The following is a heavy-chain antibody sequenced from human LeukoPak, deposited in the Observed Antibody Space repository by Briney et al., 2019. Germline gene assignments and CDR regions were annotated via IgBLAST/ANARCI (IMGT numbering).Heavy chain of an antibody. CDR1: GGTFSSYA. CDR2: IIPIFGTA. Sequence: ASVKVSCKASGGTFSSYAISWVRQAPGQGLEWMGGIIPIFGTANYAQKFQGRVTITTDESTSTAYMELSSLRFEDTAVYYCARSDYCSSTSCYWFDPWGQGTLVTVSS. V-gene: IGHV1-69*05. CDR3: ARSDYCSSTSCYWFDP. D-gene: IGHD2-2*01. J-gene: IGHJ5*02.